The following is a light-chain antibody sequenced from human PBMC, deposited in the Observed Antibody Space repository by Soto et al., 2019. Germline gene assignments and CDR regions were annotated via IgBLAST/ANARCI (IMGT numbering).Light chain of an antibody. CDR3: QSYDSSLSGAV. CDR1: SSNIGAGYD. V-gene: IGLV1-40*01. Sequence: QSVLTKPPSVSGAPGQRVTISCTGSSSNIGAGYDVHWYQQLPGTAPKLLIYDNSNRPSGVPDRFSGSKSGTSASLAITGLQAEDEADYYCQSYDSSLSGAVFGGGTQLPSS. CDR2: DNS. J-gene: IGLJ7*01.